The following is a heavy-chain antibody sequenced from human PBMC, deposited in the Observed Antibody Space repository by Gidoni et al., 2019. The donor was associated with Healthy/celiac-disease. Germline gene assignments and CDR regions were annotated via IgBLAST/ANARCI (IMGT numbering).Heavy chain of an antibody. J-gene: IGHJ6*02. CDR1: GGSFSGYY. D-gene: IGHD4-17*01. Sequence: QVQLQPWGSGLLKPSETLSLTCAVYGGSFSGYYWSWIRQPPGKGLEWIGEINHSGSTNYNPALKSRVTIAVDTSKNQFSLKLSSVTAADTAVYYCARAPQTTWSYYYGMDVWGQGTTVTVSS. CDR2: INHSGST. CDR3: ARAPQTTWSYYYGMDV. V-gene: IGHV4-34*01.